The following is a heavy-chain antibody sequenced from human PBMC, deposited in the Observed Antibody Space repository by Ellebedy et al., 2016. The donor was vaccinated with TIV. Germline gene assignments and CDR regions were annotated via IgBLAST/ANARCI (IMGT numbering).Heavy chain of an antibody. V-gene: IGHV5-51*01. CDR2: IYPGDSYT. J-gene: IGHJ4*02. CDR1: GYSFTSYW. D-gene: IGHD3-22*01. Sequence: GESLKISCKGYGYSFTSYWIGWVRQVPGKGLEWMGIIYPGDSYTKYSPSFQGQVTISADKSISTAYLQWSSLKASDTAMYYCARGRSGYGAAFDYWGQGTLVTVSS. CDR3: ARGRSGYGAAFDY.